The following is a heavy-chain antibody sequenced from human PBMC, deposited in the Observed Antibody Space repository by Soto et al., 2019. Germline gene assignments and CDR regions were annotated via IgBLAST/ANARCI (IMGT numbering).Heavy chain of an antibody. CDR3: AREPIN. D-gene: IGHD5-12*01. V-gene: IGHV4-31*03. J-gene: IGHJ4*02. CDR1: GGSINSGGYY. CDR2: IYYSGST. Sequence: ASETLSPTRTFSGGSINSGGYYWSWIRQHPGKGLEWIGYIYYSGSTYYNPSLKSRVTISVDTSKNQFSLKLSSVTAADTAVYYCAREPINWGQGTLVTVSS.